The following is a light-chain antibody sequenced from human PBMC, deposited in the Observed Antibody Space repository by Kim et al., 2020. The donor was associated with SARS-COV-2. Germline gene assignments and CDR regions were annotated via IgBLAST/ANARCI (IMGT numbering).Light chain of an antibody. Sequence: DIVMTQTPLSLSVIPGQTASISCRSSQSLLQSDGRTYLFWYLQKPGQSPQLLIHEVSSRFSGVPERFSGSGSGTDFTLKISRVEAEDVGVYYCMQAIQLPFTFGPGTKLEI. CDR3: MQAIQLPFT. J-gene: IGKJ3*01. V-gene: IGKV2-29*02. CDR2: EVS. CDR1: QSLLQSDGRTY.